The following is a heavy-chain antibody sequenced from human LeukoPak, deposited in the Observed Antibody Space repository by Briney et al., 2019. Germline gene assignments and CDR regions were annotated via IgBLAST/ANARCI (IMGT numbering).Heavy chain of an antibody. Sequence: GESLKISCKGSGYSFTSYWIGWVRQMPGKGLEWMGIIYPGDSDTRYSPSFQGQVTISADKSIGTAYLQWSSLKASDTAMYYCARRYYDFWSGYFDDAFDIWGQGTMVTVSS. CDR1: GYSFTSYW. CDR3: ARRYYDFWSGYFDDAFDI. J-gene: IGHJ3*02. D-gene: IGHD3-3*01. CDR2: IYPGDSDT. V-gene: IGHV5-51*01.